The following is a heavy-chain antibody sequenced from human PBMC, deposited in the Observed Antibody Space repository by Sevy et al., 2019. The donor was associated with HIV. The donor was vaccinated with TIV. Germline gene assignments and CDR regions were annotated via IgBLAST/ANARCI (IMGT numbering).Heavy chain of an antibody. Sequence: GGSLRLSCAASGFSFNTYTFYWVRQAPGEGLEWISSISSSGVYEYYADSVRGRYTISRDNAKNSLSLQMNGLRVEDTGVYYCARVPDSGGRGRADYWGQGTRVTVSS. V-gene: IGHV3-21*01. CDR3: ARVPDSGGRGRADY. D-gene: IGHD1-26*01. CDR2: ISSSGVYE. CDR1: GFSFNTYT. J-gene: IGHJ4*02.